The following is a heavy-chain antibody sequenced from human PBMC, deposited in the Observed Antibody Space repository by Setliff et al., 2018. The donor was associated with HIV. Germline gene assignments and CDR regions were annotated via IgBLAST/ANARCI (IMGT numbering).Heavy chain of an antibody. D-gene: IGHD5-12*01. CDR1: GGTFSRFA. CDR2: VIPGLGTA. V-gene: IGHV1-69*13. Sequence: VASVKVSCKASGGTFSRFAINWVRQAPGQGLEWMGGVIPGLGTAYYAQRFQGRVTITADESTSTVYLDLSSLRSEDTAMYYCARDAGYSGTSWNYWGQGTLVTVSS. CDR3: ARDAGYSGTSWNY. J-gene: IGHJ4*02.